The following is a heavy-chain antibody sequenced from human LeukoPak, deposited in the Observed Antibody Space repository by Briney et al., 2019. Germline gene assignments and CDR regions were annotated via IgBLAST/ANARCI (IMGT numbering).Heavy chain of an antibody. V-gene: IGHV3-53*01. D-gene: IGHD4-17*01. CDR1: GFTVSTNY. CDR2: IYDGGST. CDR3: AKSYGDYYYYGMDV. Sequence: GGSLRLSCAASGFTVSTNYMSWVRQAPGKGLEWVSIIYDGGSTYYADSLKGRFTVSRDNAKNTLYLQMNSLRAEDTAVYYCAKSYGDYYYYGMDVWGQGTTVTVSS. J-gene: IGHJ6*02.